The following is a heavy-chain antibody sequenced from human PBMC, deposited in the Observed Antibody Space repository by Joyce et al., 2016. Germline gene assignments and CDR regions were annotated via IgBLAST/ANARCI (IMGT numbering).Heavy chain of an antibody. CDR3: ARGEGP. J-gene: IGHJ5*02. D-gene: IGHD1-26*01. CDR1: GGSITHGYYS. Sequence: QLQLQESGSGLLKPSQTLSLTCAVSGGSITHGYYSWNWIRQPPGKGLEWIGYTYHDATISYNPSLKSRVTISVDTSKNQFSLKLMSVTDADTAMYYCARGEGPWGQGTLVTVSS. CDR2: TYHDATI. V-gene: IGHV4-30-2*01.